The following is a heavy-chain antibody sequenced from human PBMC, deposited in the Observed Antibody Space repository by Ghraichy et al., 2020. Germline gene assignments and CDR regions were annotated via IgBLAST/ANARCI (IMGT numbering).Heavy chain of an antibody. CDR2: ISGSGGST. D-gene: IGHD2-2*01. V-gene: IGHV3-23*01. CDR3: AKERPGPSLWWDIVVVPAATENYYGMDV. CDR1: GFTFSSYA. J-gene: IGHJ6*02. Sequence: GGSLRLSCAASGFTFSSYAMSWVRQAPGKGLEWVSAISGSGGSTYYADSVKGRFTISRDNSKNTLYLQMNSLRAEDTAVYYCAKERPGPSLWWDIVVVPAATENYYGMDVWGQGTTVTVSS.